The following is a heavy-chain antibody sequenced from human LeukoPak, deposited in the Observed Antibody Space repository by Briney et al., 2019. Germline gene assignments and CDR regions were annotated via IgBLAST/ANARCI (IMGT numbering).Heavy chain of an antibody. D-gene: IGHD6-13*01. Sequence: ASVKVFCKASGYTFSDHYMHWARQAPGQGLEWLGWIKPDSGGTNYAQKFQGRVTMTRDTSISTAFMELSRLTSDDTAVYYCARVGGGAAAVVFDIWGQGTMVTVSS. V-gene: IGHV1-2*02. CDR3: ARVGGGAAAVVFDI. CDR1: GYTFSDHY. J-gene: IGHJ3*02. CDR2: IKPDSGGT.